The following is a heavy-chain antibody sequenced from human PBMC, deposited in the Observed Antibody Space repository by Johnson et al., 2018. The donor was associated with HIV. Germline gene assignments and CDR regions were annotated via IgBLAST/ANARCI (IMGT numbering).Heavy chain of an antibody. V-gene: IGHV3-30*19. CDR1: GFTFSSYG. J-gene: IGHJ3*02. D-gene: IGHD3-10*01. Sequence: QVQLVESGRGVVQPGGSLRLSCAASGFTFSSYGMHWVRQAPGKGLEWVAVISYDGSNRNYADSVKGRFTISRDNSKNTLYLQMNSLRAEDTAVYFCARNRITMVQMTSHDVFDIWGQGTMVTVSS. CDR2: ISYDGSNR. CDR3: ARNRITMVQMTSHDVFDI.